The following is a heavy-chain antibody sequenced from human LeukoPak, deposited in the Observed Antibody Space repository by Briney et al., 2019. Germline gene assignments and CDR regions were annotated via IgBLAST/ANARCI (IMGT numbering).Heavy chain of an antibody. CDR2: MNRENGNT. CDR1: GYIFRNYD. V-gene: IGHV1-8*01. J-gene: IGHJ3*02. Sequence: SVKVSCKPSGYIFRNYDINWVRQAPGQGLEWMGWMNRENGNTVYAQKFHGRVTMTRHAPTNTAYMELTSLRSEDTAVYFCATPMANTFDAFDIWGQGSRVTVSS. CDR3: ATPMANTFDAFDI. D-gene: IGHD5-24*01.